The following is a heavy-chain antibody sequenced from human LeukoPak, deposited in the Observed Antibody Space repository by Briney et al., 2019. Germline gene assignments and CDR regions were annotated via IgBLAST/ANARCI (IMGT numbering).Heavy chain of an antibody. D-gene: IGHD6-19*01. CDR3: AKKYFSAWYFDY. J-gene: IGHJ4*02. CDR1: GFTFSSYD. CDR2: IRRGVGST. V-gene: IGHV3-23*01. Sequence: GGSLRLSCAASGFTFSSYDLSWVRQAPGKGLECVSAIRRGVGSTYYADSVKGRFTISRDNSKNTLYLQMNSLRAEDTAVYYCAKKYFSAWYFDYWGQGTLVTVSS.